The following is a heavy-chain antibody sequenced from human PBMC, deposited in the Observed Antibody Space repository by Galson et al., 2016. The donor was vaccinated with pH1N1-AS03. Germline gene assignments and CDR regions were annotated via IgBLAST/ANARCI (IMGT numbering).Heavy chain of an antibody. J-gene: IGHJ4*02. V-gene: IGHV5-51*01. Sequence: QSGAEVKKPGESLKISCRASGYSFSNYWVGWVRQMPGKGLEWMGIIYPGDSDTRYSPSFQGQVTISGDKSINTVYLHWGSLKASDNSNTTLYLQMNSVTADDTAFYYCVRGARSFASGGPDDYWGRGTLVTVSS. CDR2: IYPGDSDT. D-gene: IGHD2/OR15-2a*01. CDR3: YLQMNSVTADDTAFYYCVRGARSFASGGPDDY. CDR1: GYSFSNYW.